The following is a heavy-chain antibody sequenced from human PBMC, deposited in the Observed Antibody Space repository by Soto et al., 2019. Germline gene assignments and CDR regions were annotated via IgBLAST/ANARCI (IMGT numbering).Heavy chain of an antibody. CDR1: GYTFTSYG. D-gene: IGHD2-8*01. CDR2: ISAYNGNT. Sequence: ASVKVSCKASGYTFTSYGISWVRQAPGQGLEWMGWISAYNGNTNYAQKLQGRVTMTTDTSTSTAYMELRSLRSDDTAVYYCARYGVGILPPQSLTDYPGQGPLVTV. V-gene: IGHV1-18*01. J-gene: IGHJ4*02. CDR3: ARYGVGILPPQSLTDY.